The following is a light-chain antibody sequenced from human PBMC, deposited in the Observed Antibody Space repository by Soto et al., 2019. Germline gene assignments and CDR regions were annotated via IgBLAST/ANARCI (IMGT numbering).Light chain of an antibody. J-gene: IGLJ3*02. CDR3: AAWDDSLSGVV. V-gene: IGLV1-47*01. Sequence: SVLTPPPSASGTPGQRVTVSCSGSSSNIGRNYVYWYQQFPGMAPKLLIFRNNQRPSGVPDRFSGSKSGTSASLAISGLRSEDEADYHCAAWDDSLSGVVFGGGTKLTVL. CDR2: RNN. CDR1: SSNIGRNY.